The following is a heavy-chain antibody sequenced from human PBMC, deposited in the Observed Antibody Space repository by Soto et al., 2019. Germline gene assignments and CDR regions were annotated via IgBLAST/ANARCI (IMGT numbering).Heavy chain of an antibody. V-gene: IGHV3-23*01. CDR2: ISGSGDST. CDR3: ATDGLISRFDF. D-gene: IGHD3-16*01. Sequence: EVQLLESGGGLVQTGGSLRLSCAASGFTFRTYAMSWVRQTPGKGLEWVSGISGSGDSTYYADSVKGRFTSSRDNSKAMLYLQMNTLGAEETAVYYCATDGLISRFDFWGQGTLVTVSS. J-gene: IGHJ4*02. CDR1: GFTFRTYA.